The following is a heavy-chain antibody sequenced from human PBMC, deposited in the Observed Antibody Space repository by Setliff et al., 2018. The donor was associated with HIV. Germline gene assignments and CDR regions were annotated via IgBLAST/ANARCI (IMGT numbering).Heavy chain of an antibody. CDR2: INHSGST. CDR1: GGSFSGYY. J-gene: IGHJ4*02. D-gene: IGHD2-21*02. CDR3: ARQTATGTSATFDS. V-gene: IGHV4-34*01. Sequence: KPSETLSLTCAVYGGSFSGYYWSWIRQPPGKGLEWIGEINHSGSTNYNPSLKSRVTISVDRSKNQFSLKLSSVTAADTAVYYCARQTATGTSATFDSWGQGSLVTVSS.